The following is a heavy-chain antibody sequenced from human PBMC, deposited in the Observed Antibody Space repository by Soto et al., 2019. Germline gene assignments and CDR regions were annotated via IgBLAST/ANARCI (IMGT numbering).Heavy chain of an antibody. CDR1: GFTFNNYA. J-gene: IGHJ4*02. D-gene: IGHD4-17*01. Sequence: GGSLRLSCSASGFTFNNYAMHWVRQAPGKGLEYVSAISSNGVTTYYADSVKGRFTISRDNSKNTLYLQMSSLRPDDTAVYYCVKLLVDTVTTKDFWGQGILVTVSS. CDR2: ISSNGVTT. CDR3: VKLLVDTVTTKDF. V-gene: IGHV3-64D*08.